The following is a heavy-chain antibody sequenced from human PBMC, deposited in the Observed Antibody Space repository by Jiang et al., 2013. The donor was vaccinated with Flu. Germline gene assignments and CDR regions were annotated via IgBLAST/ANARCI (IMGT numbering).Heavy chain of an antibody. Sequence: LTCTVSGGSISSYYWSWIRQPPGKGLEWIGYIYYSGSTNYNPSLKSRVTISVDTSKNQFSLKLSSVTAADTAVYYCARDNTAARSVNWFDPWGQGTLVTVSS. V-gene: IGHV4-59*01. CDR2: IYYSGST. J-gene: IGHJ5*02. D-gene: IGHD6-6*01. CDR3: ARDNTAARSVNWFDP. CDR1: GGSISSYY.